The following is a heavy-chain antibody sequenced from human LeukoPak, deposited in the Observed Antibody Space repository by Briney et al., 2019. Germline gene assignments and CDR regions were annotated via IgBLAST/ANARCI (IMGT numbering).Heavy chain of an antibody. V-gene: IGHV5-51*01. J-gene: IGHJ6*02. CDR2: IYPGDSDT. CDR1: GYSFTSYW. D-gene: IGHD6-13*01. CDR3: ARQKYSSSWSQYYYYGMDV. Sequence: GESLKISCKGSGYSFTSYWIGWGRQMPGKSLEWMGIIYPGDSDTRYSASFQGQGTISAAKSISPAYLQWSSLKASDTAMYYCARQKYSSSWSQYYYYGMDVWGQGTTVTVSS.